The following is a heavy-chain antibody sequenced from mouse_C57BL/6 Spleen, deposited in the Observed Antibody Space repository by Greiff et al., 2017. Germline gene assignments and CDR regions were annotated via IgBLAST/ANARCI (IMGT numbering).Heavy chain of an antibody. V-gene: IGHV1-63*01. D-gene: IGHD1-1*01. J-gene: IGHJ4*01. CDR3: AREGYYGSNAMDY. CDR2: IYPGGGYT. Sequence: VKVVESGAELVRPGTSVKMSCKASGYTFTNYWIGWAKQRPGHGLEWIGDIYPGGGYTNYNEKFKGKATLTADKSSSTAYMQFSSLTSEDSAIYYCAREGYYGSNAMDYWGQGTSVTVSS. CDR1: GYTFTNYW.